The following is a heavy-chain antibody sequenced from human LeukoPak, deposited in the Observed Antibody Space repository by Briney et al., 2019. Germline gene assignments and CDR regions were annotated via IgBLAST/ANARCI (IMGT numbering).Heavy chain of an antibody. D-gene: IGHD3-10*01. CDR3: ATSMVRGLMPYYYYAMDV. CDR2: ISGSGRST. V-gene: IGHV3-23*01. Sequence: GGSLRLSCAVSGFTFSNYAMSWVRQAPGKGLEWVSAISGSGRSTYYAGSVKGRFTISRDNSKNTLYLQMNSLRADDTAVFYCATSMVRGLMPYYYYAMDVWGQGTPVTVSS. J-gene: IGHJ6*02. CDR1: GFTFSNYA.